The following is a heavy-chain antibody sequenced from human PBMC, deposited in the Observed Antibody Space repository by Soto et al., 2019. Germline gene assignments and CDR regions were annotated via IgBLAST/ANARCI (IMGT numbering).Heavy chain of an antibody. CDR1: GGTFSSYT. V-gene: IGHV1-69*08. D-gene: IGHD3-22*01. CDR2: IIPILGIA. CDR3: ARDLGGGYGDY. J-gene: IGHJ4*02. Sequence: QVRLVQSGAEVKKPGSSVKLSCKASGGTFSSYTISWVGQAPGQGLEWMGRIIPILGIANYAQKFQGRVTITADKSTSTAYMELSSLRSEDTAVYYCARDLGGGYGDYWGQGTLVTVSS.